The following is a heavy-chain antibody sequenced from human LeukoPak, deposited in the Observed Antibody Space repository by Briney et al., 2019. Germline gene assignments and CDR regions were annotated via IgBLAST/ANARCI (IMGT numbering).Heavy chain of an antibody. V-gene: IGHV3-21*01. Sequence: GGSLRLSCVASAFTFRTYSMHWVRQAPGKGLEWVSSISGSTSYIYYADSVRGRFTISRDNAKNSLYLQMNSLRAEDTAVYYCARVSDFVWGSYRPYFDCWGQGTLVTVSS. D-gene: IGHD3-16*02. CDR3: ARVSDFVWGSYRPYFDC. CDR2: ISGSTSYI. CDR1: AFTFRTYS. J-gene: IGHJ4*02.